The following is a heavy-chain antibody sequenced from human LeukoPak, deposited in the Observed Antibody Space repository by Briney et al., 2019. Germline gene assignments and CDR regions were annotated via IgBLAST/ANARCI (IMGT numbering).Heavy chain of an antibody. D-gene: IGHD5-24*01. CDR2: INPDSGGT. CDR3: AREGDGYKSPWFDP. Sequence: ASVKVSCKASGYTFTGHYMQWVRQAPGQGLEWMGWINPDSGGTNYAQKFQGRVTMTRDTSISTAYMELNRLRSDDTAVYYCAREGDGYKSPWFDPWGQGTLVTVSS. V-gene: IGHV1-2*02. CDR1: GYTFTGHY. J-gene: IGHJ5*02.